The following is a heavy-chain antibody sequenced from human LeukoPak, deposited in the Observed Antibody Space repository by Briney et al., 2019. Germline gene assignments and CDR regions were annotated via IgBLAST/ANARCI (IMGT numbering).Heavy chain of an antibody. D-gene: IGHD3-9*01. Sequence: GGSLRLSCAASGFTFSSYWMSWVRQAPGKGLEWVSAISGSGGSTYYADSVKGRFTISRDNSKNTLYLQMNSLRAEDTAVYYCAKDKRGYFDWFAPIDYWGQGTMVTVSS. J-gene: IGHJ4*02. V-gene: IGHV3-23*01. CDR3: AKDKRGYFDWFAPIDY. CDR1: GFTFSSYW. CDR2: ISGSGGST.